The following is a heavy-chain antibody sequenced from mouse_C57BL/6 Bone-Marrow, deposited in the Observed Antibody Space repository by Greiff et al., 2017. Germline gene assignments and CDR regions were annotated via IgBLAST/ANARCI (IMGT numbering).Heavy chain of an antibody. CDR3: SIKDGYCVFAY. V-gene: IGHV14-4*01. D-gene: IGHD2-3*01. CDR2: INPDNGGT. Sequence: EVQLQQSGAELVRPGASVKLSCTASGFTFKDYCMHWVKQRPEQGLEWIGWINPDNGGTEYASKFQGKATITADTSSNTAYLQLSSLTSEDAAVYYCSIKDGYCVFAYWGKGTLVTVSA. J-gene: IGHJ3*01. CDR1: GFTFKDYC.